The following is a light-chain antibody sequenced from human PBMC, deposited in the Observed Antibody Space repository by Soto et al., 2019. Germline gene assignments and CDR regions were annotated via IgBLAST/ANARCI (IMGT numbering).Light chain of an antibody. CDR1: QSVSSY. CDR2: DAS. CDR3: QQYGSSWT. V-gene: IGKV3-20*01. J-gene: IGKJ1*01. Sequence: EIVLTQSPATLSLSPGERATLSFRASQSVSSYLAWYQQKPGQAPRLLIYDASNRATGIPDRFSGSGSGTDFTLTISRLEPEDFAVYYCQQYGSSWTFGQGTKVDIK.